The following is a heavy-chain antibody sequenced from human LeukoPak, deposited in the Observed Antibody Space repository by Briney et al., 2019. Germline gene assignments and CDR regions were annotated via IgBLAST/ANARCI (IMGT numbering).Heavy chain of an antibody. J-gene: IGHJ4*02. CDR3: AKDRPNYYGSNGHYYKLNGDC. D-gene: IGHD3-22*01. Sequence: GGSLRLSCAASGFTFSSYAMSWVRQAPGKGLEWVSSITSSGAATYCADSVKGRFTISRDNSDNTLYLQMNSLRAEDTAVYYCAKDRPNYYGSNGHYYKLNGDCWGQGTLVTVSS. CDR1: GFTFSSYA. CDR2: ITSSGAAT. V-gene: IGHV3-23*01.